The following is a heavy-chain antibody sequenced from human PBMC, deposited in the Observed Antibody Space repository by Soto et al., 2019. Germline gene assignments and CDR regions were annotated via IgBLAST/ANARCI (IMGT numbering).Heavy chain of an antibody. V-gene: IGHV3-30-3*01. CDR1: GFTFSSYA. D-gene: IGHD3-22*01. CDR3: ARDYYKYYDSSGYYRSPAY. J-gene: IGHJ4*02. Sequence: PGGSLRLSCAASGFTFSSYAMHWVRQAPGKGLERVALISYDGSDKDYAVSVKGRFTISRDNSRNTLFLQMNSLRAEDTAVYYCARDYYKYYDSSGYYRSPAYWGQGTLVTVPS. CDR2: ISYDGSDK.